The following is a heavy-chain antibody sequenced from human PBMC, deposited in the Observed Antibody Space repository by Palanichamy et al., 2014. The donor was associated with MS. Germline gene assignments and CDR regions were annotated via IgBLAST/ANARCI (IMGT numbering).Heavy chain of an antibody. J-gene: IGHJ6*02. CDR1: GHTVSELS. V-gene: IGHV1-24*01. Sequence: QVQLVQSGAEVKKPGASVKVSCKVSGHTVSELSIHWVRQAPGKGLEWMGGFHPGKGTTIYAQNFQGRVTTTEDTSTETAYMELNSLTSDDTAVYYCATLSGLRYQGLDVWGQGTPVTVSS. D-gene: IGHD3-9*01. CDR3: ATLSGLRYQGLDV. CDR2: FHPGKGTT.